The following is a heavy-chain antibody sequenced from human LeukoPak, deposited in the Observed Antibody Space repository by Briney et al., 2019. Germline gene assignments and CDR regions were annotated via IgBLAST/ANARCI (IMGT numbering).Heavy chain of an antibody. J-gene: IGHJ4*02. CDR2: INPNSGGT. CDR1: GYTFTGYY. V-gene: IGHV1-2*02. Sequence: ASVKVSCKASGYTFTGYYMHWVRQAPGQGLEWMGWINPNSGGTNYAQKFQGRVTMTRDTSISTAYMELSRLRSDDTAVYYCARGKSHSYLQQLVPFDYWGLGTLVTVSS. CDR3: ARGKSHSYLQQLVPFDY. D-gene: IGHD6-13*01.